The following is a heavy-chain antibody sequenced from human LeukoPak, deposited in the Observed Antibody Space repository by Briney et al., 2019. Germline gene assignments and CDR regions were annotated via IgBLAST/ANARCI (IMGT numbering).Heavy chain of an antibody. V-gene: IGHV1-69*05. J-gene: IGHJ4*02. D-gene: IGHD6-19*01. CDR2: IIPIFGTA. Sequence: GASVKVSCKASGGTFSSYAISWVRQAPGQGLEWMGGIIPIFGTANYAQKFQGRVTMTRDMSTSTVYMELSSLRSEDTAVYYCARSLSRWLDPFDYWGLGTLVTVSS. CDR1: GGTFSSYA. CDR3: ARSLSRWLDPFDY.